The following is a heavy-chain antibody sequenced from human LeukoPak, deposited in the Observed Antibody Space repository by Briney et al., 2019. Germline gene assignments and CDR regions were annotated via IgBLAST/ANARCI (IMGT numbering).Heavy chain of an antibody. CDR3: ARESGPDDYSREDY. D-gene: IGHD4-11*01. CDR1: GFTFSSYA. Sequence: GGSLRLSCAASGFTFSSYAMSWVRQAPGKGLEWVSSISSSSSYIYYADSVKGRFTISRDNAKNSLYLQINSLRAEDTAVYYCARESGPDDYSREDYXXXXTXVTVSS. CDR2: ISSSSSYI. J-gene: IGHJ4*02. V-gene: IGHV3-21*01.